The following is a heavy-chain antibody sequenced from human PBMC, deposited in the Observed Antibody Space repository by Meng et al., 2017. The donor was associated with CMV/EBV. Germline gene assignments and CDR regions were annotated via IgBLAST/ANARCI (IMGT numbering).Heavy chain of an antibody. CDR2: IIPIFGTA. D-gene: IGHD2-2*01. V-gene: IGHV1-69*05. J-gene: IGHJ5*02. CDR3: ASGPERWYQPRRNWFDP. CDR1: VCSFSSYA. Sequence: SVKVSCKASVCSFSSYAISWVRQVPGQALEWMGGIIPIFGTANYAQKFQGRVTITTNESTSTAYMELSSLRSEDTAVYYCASGPERWYQPRRNWFDPWGQGTLVTVSS.